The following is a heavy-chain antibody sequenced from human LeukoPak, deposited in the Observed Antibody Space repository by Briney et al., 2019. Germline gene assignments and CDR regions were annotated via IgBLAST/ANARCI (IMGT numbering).Heavy chain of an antibody. J-gene: IGHJ3*02. CDR2: IPYDGSNK. D-gene: IGHD3-9*01. Sequence: GGSLRLSCAASGFTVSSNYMSWVRQAPGKGLEWVAVIPYDGSNKYYADSVKGRFTISRDNSKNTLYLQMNSLRAEDTAVYYCAMSLDAGDAFDIWGQGTMVTVSS. V-gene: IGHV3-30*03. CDR3: AMSLDAGDAFDI. CDR1: GFTVSSNY.